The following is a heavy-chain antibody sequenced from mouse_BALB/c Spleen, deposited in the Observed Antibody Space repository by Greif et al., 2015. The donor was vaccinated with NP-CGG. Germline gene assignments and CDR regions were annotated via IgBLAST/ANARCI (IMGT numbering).Heavy chain of an antibody. D-gene: IGHD2-14*01. CDR1: GFSLTSYG. J-gene: IGHJ4*01. CDR3: ARDSSYRYYYYAMDY. Sequence: VQLQQSGPGLVAPSQSLSITCTVSGFSLTSYGVHWVRQPPGKGLEWLGVIWAGGSTNYNSALMSRLSISKDNSKSQVFLKMNSLQTDDTAMYYCARDSSYRYYYYAMDYWGQGTSVTVSS. V-gene: IGHV2-9*02. CDR2: IWAGGST.